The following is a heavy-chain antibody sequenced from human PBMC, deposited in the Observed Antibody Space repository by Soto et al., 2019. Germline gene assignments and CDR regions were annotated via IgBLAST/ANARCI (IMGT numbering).Heavy chain of an antibody. V-gene: IGHV3-30*18. CDR3: AKDYGSGVSGPFDY. Sequence: PGGSLILSCAASGFTFSSYGMHWVRQAPGKGLEWVAVISYDGSNKYYADSVKGRFTISRDNSKNTLYLQMNSLRAEDTAVYYCAKDYGSGVSGPFDYWGQGTLVTVSS. D-gene: IGHD3-10*01. CDR2: ISYDGSNK. J-gene: IGHJ4*02. CDR1: GFTFSSYG.